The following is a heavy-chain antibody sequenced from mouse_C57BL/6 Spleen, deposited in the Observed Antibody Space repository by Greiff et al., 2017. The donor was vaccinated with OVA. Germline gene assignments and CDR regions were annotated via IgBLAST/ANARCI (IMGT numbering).Heavy chain of an antibody. D-gene: IGHD1-1*01. V-gene: IGHV1-26*01. CDR3: ARYYYGPPFDY. CDR2: INPNNGGT. CDR1: GYTFTDYY. J-gene: IGHJ2*01. Sequence: VQLQQSGPELVKPGASVKISCKASGYTFTDYYMNWVKQSHGKSLEWIGDINPNNGGTSYNQKFKGKATLTVDKSSSTAYMELRSLTSEDSAVYYCARYYYGPPFDYGGQGTTLTVSS.